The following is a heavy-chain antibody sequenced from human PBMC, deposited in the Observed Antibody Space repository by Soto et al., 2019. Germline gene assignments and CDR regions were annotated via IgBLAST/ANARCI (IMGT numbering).Heavy chain of an antibody. CDR2: IYYSGST. V-gene: IGHV4-59*08. Sequence: PSETLSLTCTVSGVSISSYYWIWIRQPPGKGLEWIGYIYYSGSTNYNPSLKSRVTISVDTSKNQFSLKLSSVTAADTAVYYCARHVEERLEFDYWGQGTLVTVSS. J-gene: IGHJ4*02. CDR1: GVSISSYY. CDR3: ARHVEERLEFDY. D-gene: IGHD6-19*01.